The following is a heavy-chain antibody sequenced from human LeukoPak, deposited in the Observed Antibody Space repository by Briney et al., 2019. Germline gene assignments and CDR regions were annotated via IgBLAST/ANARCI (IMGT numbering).Heavy chain of an antibody. V-gene: IGHV3-13*04. D-gene: IGHD2-15*01. Sequence: PGGSLRLSCAASGFTLSSYDMHWVRQATGKGLEWVSAIGTAGDTYYPGSVKGRFTISRENAKSSLYLQMNSLRAGDTAVYYCARVTLSCSGGSCYQVYDYWGQGTLVTVSS. CDR1: GFTLSSYD. CDR2: IGTAGDT. CDR3: ARVTLSCSGGSCYQVYDY. J-gene: IGHJ4*02.